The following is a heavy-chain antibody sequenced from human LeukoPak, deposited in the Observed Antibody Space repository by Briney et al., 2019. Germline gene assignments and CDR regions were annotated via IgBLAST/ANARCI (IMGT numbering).Heavy chain of an antibody. D-gene: IGHD3-3*01. CDR2: ISAYNGNT. J-gene: IGHJ6*03. V-gene: IGHV1-18*01. Sequence: ASVKVSCKAPGYTFTSYGISWVRQAPGQGLEWMGWISAYNGNTNYAQKLQGRVTMTTDTSTSTAYMELRSLRSDDTAVYYCAREDKGDFWSGTPYYYYYMDVWGKGTTVTVSS. CDR3: AREDKGDFWSGTPYYYYYMDV. CDR1: GYTFTSYG.